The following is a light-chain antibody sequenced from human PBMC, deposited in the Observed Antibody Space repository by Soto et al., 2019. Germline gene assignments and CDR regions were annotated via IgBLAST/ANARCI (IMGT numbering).Light chain of an antibody. CDR3: AAWDDSLNGPV. CDR2: SNN. V-gene: IGLV1-44*01. Sequence: QSVLTQPPSASVTPGQRGTISCSGSSSNIGSNTVNWYQQLPGTAPKLLIYSNNQRPSGVPDRFSGSKSGTSASLAISGLQSEDEADYYCAAWDDSLNGPVFGGGTKVTVL. CDR1: SSNIGSNT. J-gene: IGLJ2*01.